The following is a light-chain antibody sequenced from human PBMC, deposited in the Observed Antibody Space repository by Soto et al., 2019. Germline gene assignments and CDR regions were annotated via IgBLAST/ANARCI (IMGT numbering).Light chain of an antibody. CDR2: GAS. V-gene: IGKV3-15*01. CDR1: QSVSSH. Sequence: SPDTLFVSLGEGATLSCRASQSVSSHLAWYQHKPGQAPRLLIYGASTRASGIPARFSGSGSETDFTLTISSLQSEDSAVYYCQEYHNWPPITFGQGTRLESK. J-gene: IGKJ5*01. CDR3: QEYHNWPPIT.